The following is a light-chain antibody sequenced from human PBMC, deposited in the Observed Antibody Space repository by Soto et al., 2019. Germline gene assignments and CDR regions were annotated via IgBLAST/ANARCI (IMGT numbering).Light chain of an antibody. CDR3: QQYNNWPLT. J-gene: IGKJ4*01. Sequence: EMVMSQSPATLSVSPGERATLSCRASHRVSSYLAWYQQKPGQAPRLLIYGASTRATGIPARFSGSGSGTEFTLTISSLQSEDFAVYYCQQYNNWPLTFGAGTKVDI. CDR1: HRVSSY. CDR2: GAS. V-gene: IGKV3-15*01.